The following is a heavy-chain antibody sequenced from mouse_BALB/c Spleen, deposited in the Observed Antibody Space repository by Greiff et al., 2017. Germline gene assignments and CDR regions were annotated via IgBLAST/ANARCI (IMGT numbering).Heavy chain of an antibody. D-gene: IGHD1-2*01. CDR3: ARFYYGRYAMDY. CDR1: GFTFSDYY. J-gene: IGHJ4*01. V-gene: IGHV5-4*02. CDR2: ISDGGSYT. Sequence: EVQLVESGGGLVKPGGSLKLSCAASGFTFSDYYMYWVRQTPEKRLEWVATISDGGSYTYYPDSVKGRFTISRDNAKNNLYLQMSSLKSEDTAMYYCARFYYGRYAMDYWGQGTSVTVSS.